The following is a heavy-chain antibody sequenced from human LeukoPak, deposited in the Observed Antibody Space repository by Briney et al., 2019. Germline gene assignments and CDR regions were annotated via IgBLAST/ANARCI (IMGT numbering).Heavy chain of an antibody. CDR3: AKGVVMGVEGCYFDY. Sequence: GGSLRLSCAASGFTSDDYAMHWVRQAPGKGLEWGSGISWNSGSIGYADSVKGRFTISRDNAKNSLYLQMNSLRAEDTALYYCAKGVVMGVEGCYFDYWGQGTLVTVSS. D-gene: IGHD4-23*01. CDR2: ISWNSGSI. V-gene: IGHV3-9*02. J-gene: IGHJ4*02. CDR1: GFTSDDYA.